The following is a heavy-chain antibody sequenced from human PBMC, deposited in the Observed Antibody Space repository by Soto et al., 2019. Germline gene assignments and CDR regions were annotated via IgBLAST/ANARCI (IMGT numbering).Heavy chain of an antibody. CDR3: ARYYDFWSDLPYFAN. V-gene: IGHV3-7*01. J-gene: IGHJ4*02. Sequence: EVQLVESGGGLVQPGGSLRLSCAASGFTFSRYWMSWVRQAPGKGLEWVASIKQDGSATYFVDSVNGRFTISRDNAKNSVYLQMNSLRAEDTAVYYCARYYDFWSDLPYFANWGRGALVTVSS. CDR2: IKQDGSAT. CDR1: GFTFSRYW. D-gene: IGHD3-3*01.